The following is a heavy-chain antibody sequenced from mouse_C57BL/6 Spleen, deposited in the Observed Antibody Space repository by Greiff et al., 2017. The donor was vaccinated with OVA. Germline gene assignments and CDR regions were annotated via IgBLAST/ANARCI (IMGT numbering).Heavy chain of an antibody. V-gene: IGHV5-4*01. CDR2: ISDGGSYT. J-gene: IGHJ4*01. D-gene: IGHD6-5*01. CDR3: GRDPAYRSGAMDY. Sequence: EVQLVESGGGLVKPGGSLKLSCAASGFTFSSYAMSWVRQTPEKRLEWVATISDGGSYTYYPDNVKGRFTISRDNAKTNLYLQMSHLKSEDTAMCYCGRDPAYRSGAMDYWGQGTSVTVSS. CDR1: GFTFSSYA.